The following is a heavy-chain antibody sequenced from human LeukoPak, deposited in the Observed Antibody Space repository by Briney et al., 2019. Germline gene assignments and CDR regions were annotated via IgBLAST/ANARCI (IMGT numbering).Heavy chain of an antibody. D-gene: IGHD6-13*01. V-gene: IGHV3-21*01. Sequence: GGSLRLSCPACGFTFSSYSMNWVRQAPGKGLEWISSISSSSSYIYYADSVKGRFTISRDNAKNSLYLQMNSLRAEDTAVYYCAAISGYSSSWTPFDYWGQGTLVTVSS. CDR2: ISSSSSYI. CDR3: AAISGYSSSWTPFDY. J-gene: IGHJ4*02. CDR1: GFTFSSYS.